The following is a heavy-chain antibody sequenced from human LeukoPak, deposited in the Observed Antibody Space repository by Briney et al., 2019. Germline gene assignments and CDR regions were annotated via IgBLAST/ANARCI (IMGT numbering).Heavy chain of an antibody. Sequence: GGSLRLSCAASEFTFSRYWMTWVRQAPGKGPEWVSSFGPTGKTYYADSVKGRFTISRDISKNTLYLQMNSLRAEDTAVFYCAREEWESKMGHFDCWGRGTLVTVSS. CDR1: EFTFSRYW. V-gene: IGHV3-23*01. J-gene: IGHJ4*02. CDR2: FGPTGKT. D-gene: IGHD1-26*01. CDR3: AREEWESKMGHFDC.